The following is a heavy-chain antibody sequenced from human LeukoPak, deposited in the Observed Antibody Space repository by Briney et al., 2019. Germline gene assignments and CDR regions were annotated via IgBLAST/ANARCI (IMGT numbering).Heavy chain of an antibody. D-gene: IGHD3-22*01. J-gene: IGHJ3*02. CDR2: IYYSGST. V-gene: IGHV4-30-4*02. CDR3: ARASLYYYDSSGPKGAFDI. CDR1: GGSISSGDYY. Sequence: PSETLSLTCTVSGGSISSGDYYWSWIRQPPGKGLEWIGYIYYSGSTYYNPSLKSRVTISVDTSKNQFSLKLSSVTAADTAVYYCARASLYYYDSSGPKGAFDIWGQGTMVTVSS.